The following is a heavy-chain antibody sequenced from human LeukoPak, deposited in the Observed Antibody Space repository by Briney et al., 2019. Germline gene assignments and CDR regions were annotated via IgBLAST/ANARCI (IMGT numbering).Heavy chain of an antibody. D-gene: IGHD1-26*01. CDR1: GGTFSSYA. Sequence: ASVKVSCKASGGTFSSYAISWVRQAPGQGLEWMGGIIPIFGTANYAQKLQGRVTMTTDTSTSTAYMELRSLRSDDTAVYYCARGRLVVGNWFDPWGQGTLVTVSS. CDR2: IIPIFGTA. CDR3: ARGRLVVGNWFDP. J-gene: IGHJ5*02. V-gene: IGHV1-69*05.